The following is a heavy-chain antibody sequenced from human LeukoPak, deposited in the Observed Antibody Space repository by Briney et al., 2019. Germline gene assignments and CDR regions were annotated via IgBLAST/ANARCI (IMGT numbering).Heavy chain of an antibody. Sequence: ASVNVSCKASGYTFTGYSMHWVRQAPGQGLEWLGQINPNSGGTNYAQNFQGRVTMTRDTSVSTAYMELSRLRSDDTAVYYCARMFGPDAGFDYWGQGTLVPVSS. D-gene: IGHD3-16*01. V-gene: IGHV1-2*06. J-gene: IGHJ4*02. CDR1: GYTFTGYS. CDR2: INPNSGGT. CDR3: ARMFGPDAGFDY.